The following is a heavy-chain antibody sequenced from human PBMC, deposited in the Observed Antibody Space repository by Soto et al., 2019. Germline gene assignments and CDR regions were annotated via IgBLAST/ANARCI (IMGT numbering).Heavy chain of an antibody. CDR1: GGSISSGGYY. V-gene: IGHV4-31*03. Sequence: SETLSLTCTVSGGSISSGGYYWSWIRQPPGKGLEWIGYIYYSGSTYYNPSLKSRVTISVDTSKNQFSLKLTSVTAADTAVYYCARDKITGLFDDWAQGTLVTVSS. CDR2: IYYSGST. D-gene: IGHD2-8*02. CDR3: ARDKITGLFDD. J-gene: IGHJ4*02.